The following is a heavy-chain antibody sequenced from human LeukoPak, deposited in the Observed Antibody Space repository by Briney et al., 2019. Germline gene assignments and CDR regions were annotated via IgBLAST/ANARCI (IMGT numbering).Heavy chain of an antibody. V-gene: IGHV6-1*01. CDR3: ARGKHPIHDYSNSNWFDP. D-gene: IGHD4-11*01. J-gene: IGHJ5*02. Sequence: SQTLSLTCAISGDSVSSNSAAWNWIRQSPSRGLEWLGRTYYRSKWYNDYAVSVKSRITINPDTSKNQFSLQLNSVTPEDTAVYYCARGKHPIHDYSNSNWFDPWGQGTLVTVSS. CDR2: TYYRSKWYN. CDR1: GDSVSSNSAA.